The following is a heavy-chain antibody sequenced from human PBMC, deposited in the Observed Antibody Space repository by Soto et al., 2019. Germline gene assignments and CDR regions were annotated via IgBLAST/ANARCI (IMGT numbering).Heavy chain of an antibody. J-gene: IGHJ4*02. CDR3: AKDRYDFWSGYYTDTAMAPFDY. Sequence: GGSLRLSCAASGFTFSSYAMSWVRQAPGKGLEWVSAISGSGGSTYYADSVKGRFTISRDNSKNTLYLQMNSLRAEDTAVYYCAKDRYDFWSGYYTDTAMAPFDYWGQGTXVTVSS. V-gene: IGHV3-23*01. CDR1: GFTFSSYA. CDR2: ISGSGGST. D-gene: IGHD3-3*01.